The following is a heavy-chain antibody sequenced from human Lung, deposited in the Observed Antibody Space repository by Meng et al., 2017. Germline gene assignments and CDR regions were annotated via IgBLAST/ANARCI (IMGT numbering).Heavy chain of an antibody. Sequence: VRLMESGGGLVQPGGSLSLSCAASGFTFTAFSMTWVRQAPGKGLEWVSTISSTGDSTFYPDSVKGRFIVSRDNSKNTLYLQMNSLRAEDAAIYYCAKEAAMASWGQGTLVTVSS. CDR2: ISSTGDST. CDR3: AKEAAMAS. D-gene: IGHD5-18*01. J-gene: IGHJ5*02. V-gene: IGHV3-23*01. CDR1: GFTFTAFS.